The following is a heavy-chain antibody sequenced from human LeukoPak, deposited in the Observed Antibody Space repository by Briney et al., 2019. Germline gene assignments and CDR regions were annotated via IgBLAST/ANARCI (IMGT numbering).Heavy chain of an antibody. CDR3: AARPCGGDCYHYNWFDP. J-gene: IGHJ5*02. V-gene: IGHV1-69*13. Sequence: ASVKVSCKASGGTFSSYAISWVRQAPGQGLEWMGGIIPIFGTANYAQKFQGRVTITADESTSTAYMELSSLRSEDTAVYYCAARPCGGDCYHYNWFDPWGQGTLVTVS. D-gene: IGHD2-21*02. CDR1: GGTFSSYA. CDR2: IIPIFGTA.